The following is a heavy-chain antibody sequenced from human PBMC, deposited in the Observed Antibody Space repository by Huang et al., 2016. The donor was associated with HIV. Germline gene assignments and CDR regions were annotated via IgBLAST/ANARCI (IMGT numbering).Heavy chain of an antibody. V-gene: IGHV1-2*02. Sequence: QVQLVQSGAEVKKPGASVKVSCKASGYTLIDYSMQWVRKAPGQGLEWRGWNNPNRGGTNYAQKFQGRVTMTRDTSISTAYMELSRLRSDDTALYYCARVKTRYTYAKGPLDYWGQGTLVTVSS. CDR2: NNPNRGGT. CDR1: GYTLIDYS. D-gene: IGHD5-18*01. J-gene: IGHJ4*02. CDR3: ARVKTRYTYAKGPLDY.